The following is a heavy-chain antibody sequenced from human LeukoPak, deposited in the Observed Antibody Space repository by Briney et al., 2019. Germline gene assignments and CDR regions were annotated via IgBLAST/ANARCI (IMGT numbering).Heavy chain of an antibody. Sequence: SETLSLTCSVSDDSITMYYWTWIRQPPGKGLEWIGYVDHTGSTNFNPSLNGRVSISRNTSKNHFSLKLSSATAADTAVYFCARGRVSSSTWYSTYYYYFYMDVWGKGTTVTVSS. J-gene: IGHJ6*03. V-gene: IGHV4-59*01. CDR2: VDHTGST. CDR3: ARGRVSSSTWYSTYYYYFYMDV. CDR1: DDSITMYY. D-gene: IGHD6-13*01.